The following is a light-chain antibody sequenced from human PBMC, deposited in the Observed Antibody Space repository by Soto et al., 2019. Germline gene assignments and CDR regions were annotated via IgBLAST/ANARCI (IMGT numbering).Light chain of an antibody. J-gene: IGLJ3*02. CDR3: CSFARGSTLV. Sequence: QSALTQPASVSGSPGQSITICCTGTSSDVGSYNLVSWYQQHPGNAPKLMIYEGSKRPSGVSNRFFGSKSGNTASLTISGLQAEDEADYYCCSFARGSTLVFGGGTKLTVL. CDR1: SSDVGSYNL. CDR2: EGS. V-gene: IGLV2-23*01.